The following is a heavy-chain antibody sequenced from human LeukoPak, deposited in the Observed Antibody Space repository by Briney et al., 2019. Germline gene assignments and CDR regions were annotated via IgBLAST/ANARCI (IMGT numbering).Heavy chain of an antibody. CDR2: IYTSGST. J-gene: IGHJ4*02. CDR1: GGSISSYY. Sequence: SETLSLTCTVSGGSISSYYWSWIRQPAGKGLEWIGRIYTSGSTNYNPSLKSRVTISVDTSKNQFSLKLSSVTAADTAVYYCASARYYYDSSGYFYYWGQGTLVTVSS. CDR3: ASARYYYDSSGYFYY. D-gene: IGHD3-22*01. V-gene: IGHV4-4*07.